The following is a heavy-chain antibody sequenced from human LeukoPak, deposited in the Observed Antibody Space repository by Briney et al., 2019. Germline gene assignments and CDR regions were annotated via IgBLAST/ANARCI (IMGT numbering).Heavy chain of an antibody. V-gene: IGHV3-30*18. CDR3: AKEGWLQPFFDY. Sequence: GRSLRLSCAASGFTFSSYGMHWVRQAPGMGLEWVAVISYDGSNKYYADSVKGRFTISRDNSKNTLYLQMNSLRAEDTAVHYCAKEGWLQPFFDYWGQGTLVTVSS. CDR2: ISYDGSNK. CDR1: GFTFSSYG. D-gene: IGHD5-24*01. J-gene: IGHJ4*02.